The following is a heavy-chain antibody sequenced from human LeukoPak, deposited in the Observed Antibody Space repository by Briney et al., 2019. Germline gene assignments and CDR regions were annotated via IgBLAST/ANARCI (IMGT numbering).Heavy chain of an antibody. CDR3: ARRFERDAFDI. CDR2: IYYSGST. Sequence: SETLSLTCTVSGGSISSGGYYWSWIRQHPGKGLEWIGYIYYSGSTYYNPSLKSRVTISVDTSKNQFSLKLSSVTAADTAVYYCARRFERDAFDIWGQGTMVTVSS. CDR1: GGSISSGGYY. D-gene: IGHD3-16*01. V-gene: IGHV4-31*03. J-gene: IGHJ3*02.